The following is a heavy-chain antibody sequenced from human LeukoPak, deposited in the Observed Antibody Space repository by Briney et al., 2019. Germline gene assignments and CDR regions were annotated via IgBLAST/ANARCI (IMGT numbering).Heavy chain of an antibody. Sequence: AXGXTFTGYYMHWVRQAPGQGLEWMGWINPNSGGTNYAQKFQGRVTMNRDTSISTAYMELSRLRSDDTAVYYCEXXXXXXVTTVHYYYYMDVWGKGTTVTVSS. V-gene: IGHV1-2*02. CDR1: GXTFTGYY. D-gene: IGHD4-17*01. CDR2: INPNSGGT. J-gene: IGHJ6*03. CDR3: EXXXXXXVTTVHYYYYMDV.